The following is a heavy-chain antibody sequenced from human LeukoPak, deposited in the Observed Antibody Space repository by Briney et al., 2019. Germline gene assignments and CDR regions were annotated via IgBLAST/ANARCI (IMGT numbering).Heavy chain of an antibody. CDR3: ARASSIAARLLDY. CDR2: INPNSGGT. J-gene: IGHJ4*02. D-gene: IGHD6-6*01. Sequence: ASVKVSCKASGYTFTGYYMHWVRQAPGQGLEWMGRINPNSGGTNYAQKFQGRVTMARDTPISTAYMELSRLRSDDTAVYYCARASSIAARLLDYWGQGTLVTVSS. CDR1: GYTFTGYY. V-gene: IGHV1-2*06.